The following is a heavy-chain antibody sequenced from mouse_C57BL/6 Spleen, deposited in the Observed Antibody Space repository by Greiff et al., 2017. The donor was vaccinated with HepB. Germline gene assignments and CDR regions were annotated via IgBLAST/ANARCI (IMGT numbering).Heavy chain of an antibody. CDR3: ARDRAYYSNYGYFDV. CDR1: GFTFSSYA. J-gene: IGHJ1*03. CDR2: ISDGGSYT. V-gene: IGHV5-4*01. Sequence: EVNLVESGGGLVKPGGSLKLSCAASGFTFSSYAMSWVRQTPEKRLEWVATISDGGSYTYYPDNVKGRFTISRDNAKNNLYLQMSHLKSEDTAMYYCARDRAYYSNYGYFDVWGTGTTVTVSS. D-gene: IGHD2-5*01.